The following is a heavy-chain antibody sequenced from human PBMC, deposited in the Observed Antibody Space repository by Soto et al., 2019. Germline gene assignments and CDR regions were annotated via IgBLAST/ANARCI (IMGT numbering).Heavy chain of an antibody. D-gene: IGHD6-19*01. V-gene: IGHV4-30-4*01. J-gene: IGHJ4*02. CDR2: SYYSEIT. Sequence: QVQLLESGPGLVKPSQTLSLTCTVSGGSITSGVYYWSWLRQPPGKGLEWIGYSYYSEITYYNPSLKSRITISVDTSKNQFSLKLSSVTAADTAVYYCARTSFGYRSGGIDYWGQGTLVTVSS. CDR1: GGSITSGVYY. CDR3: ARTSFGYRSGGIDY.